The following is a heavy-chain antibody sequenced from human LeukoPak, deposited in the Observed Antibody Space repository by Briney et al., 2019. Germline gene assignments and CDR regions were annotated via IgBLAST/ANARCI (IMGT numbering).Heavy chain of an antibody. V-gene: IGHV4-61*02. D-gene: IGHD2-2*01. CDR3: ARDHQLLFDDAFDI. Sequence: SETLSLTCTVSGGSISSGSYYWSWIRQPAGKGLEWIGRIYTSGSTNYNPSLKSRVTISVDTSKNQFSLKLSSVTAADTAVYYCARDHQLLFDDAFDIWGQGTMVTVSS. CDR2: IYTSGST. J-gene: IGHJ3*02. CDR1: GGSISSGSYY.